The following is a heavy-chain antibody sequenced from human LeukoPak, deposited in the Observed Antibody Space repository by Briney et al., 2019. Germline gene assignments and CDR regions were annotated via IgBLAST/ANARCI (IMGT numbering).Heavy chain of an antibody. CDR2: IRYDESKK. D-gene: IGHD1-26*01. J-gene: IGHJ4*02. CDR1: GFTFSYYG. V-gene: IGHV3-30*02. CDR3: AKSHLPNAYSGTYYCDY. Sequence: QPGGSLRLPCAASGFTFSYYGMHWVRQAPGKGLEWVAFIRYDESKKFYGDSVKGRFTISRDNSKNTLYLQMNSLRTEDAAVYYCAKSHLPNAYSGTYYCDYWGQGTLVTVSS.